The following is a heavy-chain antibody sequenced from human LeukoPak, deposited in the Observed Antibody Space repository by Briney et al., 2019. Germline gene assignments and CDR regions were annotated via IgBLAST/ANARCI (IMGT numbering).Heavy chain of an antibody. CDR1: GGTFSSYA. CDR2: IIPIFGTA. Sequence: ASVKVSCKASGGTFSSYAISWVRQAPGQGPEWMGGIIPIFGTANYAQKFQGRVTITADESTSTAYMELSSLRSEDTAVYYCARGHLWVVAATSWFDPWGQGTLVTVSS. D-gene: IGHD2-15*01. J-gene: IGHJ5*02. V-gene: IGHV1-69*13. CDR3: ARGHLWVVAATSWFDP.